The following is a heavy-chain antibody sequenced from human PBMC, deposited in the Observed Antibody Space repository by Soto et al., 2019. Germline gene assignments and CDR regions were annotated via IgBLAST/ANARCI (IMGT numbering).Heavy chain of an antibody. D-gene: IGHD4-17*01. Sequence: EVQLVESGGGLVKPGGSLRLSCAASGFTLSSYSMNWVRQAPGKGLEWVSSISSSSRYIYYADSVKGRFTISRDNAKNSLYLQMNSLRAEDTAVYYCARDSSGDYAGWGYWGQGTLVTVSS. J-gene: IGHJ4*02. V-gene: IGHV3-21*01. CDR3: ARDSSGDYAGWGY. CDR1: GFTLSSYS. CDR2: ISSSSRYI.